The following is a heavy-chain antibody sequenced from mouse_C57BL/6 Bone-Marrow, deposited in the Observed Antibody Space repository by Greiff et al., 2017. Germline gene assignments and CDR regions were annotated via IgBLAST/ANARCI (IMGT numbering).Heavy chain of an antibody. CDR2: IDPNSGGT. CDR3: ARKGMESY. V-gene: IGHV1-64*01. Sequence: VQLQQPGAELVKPGASVKLSCKASGYTFTSYWMHWVKQRPGQGLEWIGMIDPNSGGTKYNEKFKSKATLTVDKPSSTAYMQLSSLTSEDSAVYYCARKGMESYWGQGTLVTVSA. D-gene: IGHD2-3*01. J-gene: IGHJ3*01. CDR1: GYTFTSYW.